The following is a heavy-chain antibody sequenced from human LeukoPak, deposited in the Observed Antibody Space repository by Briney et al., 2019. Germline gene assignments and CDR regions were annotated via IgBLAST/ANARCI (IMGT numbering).Heavy chain of an antibody. V-gene: IGHV1-8*03. CDR2: MNPNSGDR. CDR3: ARTTSFTASGYDY. CDR1: GYTFTTYH. J-gene: IGHJ4*02. Sequence: ASVNVSCRASGYTFTTYHINWVRRATGQGLEWMGWMNPNSGDRGYAQKFQGRVTITTDTSIGTAYMELSSLRSEDTAVYFCARTTSFTASGYDYWGQGTLVTVSS. D-gene: IGHD6-25*01.